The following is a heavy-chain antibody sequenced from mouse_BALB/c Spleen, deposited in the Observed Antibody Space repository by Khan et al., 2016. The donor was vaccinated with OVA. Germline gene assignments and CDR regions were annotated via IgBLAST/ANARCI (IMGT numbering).Heavy chain of an antibody. Sequence: QVQLQQSGAQLVKPGASVKLSCKASGYTFTSYYMYWVKQRPGQGLEWIGGIFPSNVDTFFNEKFKSKATLNVDRSSSTAYMQLSSLTSEDSSVYYCTSTGYGNPFAYWGQGTLVTVSA. V-gene: IGHV1S81*02. CDR2: IFPSNVDT. J-gene: IGHJ3*01. CDR1: GYTFTSYY. CDR3: TSTGYGNPFAY. D-gene: IGHD2-1*01.